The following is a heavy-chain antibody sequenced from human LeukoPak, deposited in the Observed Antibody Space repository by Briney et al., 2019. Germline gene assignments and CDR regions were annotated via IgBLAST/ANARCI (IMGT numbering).Heavy chain of an antibody. CDR1: HGPICGYN. Sequence: SETLSLTCIVSHGPICGYNWSMIRQPPAKGQYCIKDLYYSGSTNYNPSLKSRVTISVDTSKNQFFLKLSSVTAADTAVYYCERYDGGSAHEYYFDYWGQGTLVTVSS. D-gene: IGHD3-16*01. V-gene: IGHV4-59*01. CDR2: LYYSGST. CDR3: ERYDGGSAHEYYFDY. J-gene: IGHJ4*02.